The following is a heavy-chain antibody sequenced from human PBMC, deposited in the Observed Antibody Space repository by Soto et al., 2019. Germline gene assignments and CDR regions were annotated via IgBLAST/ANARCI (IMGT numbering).Heavy chain of an antibody. V-gene: IGHV4-31*03. CDR3: ARAGGVRGVIITV. J-gene: IGHJ4*02. CDR1: GGSISSGGYY. Sequence: SDTLSLTCTVSGGSISSGGYYWSWIRQHPGKGLEWIGYIYYSGSTYYNPSLKSRVTISVDTSKNQFSLKLSSVTAADTAVYYCARAGGVRGVIITVWGQGTLVTVSS. CDR2: IYYSGST. D-gene: IGHD3-10*01.